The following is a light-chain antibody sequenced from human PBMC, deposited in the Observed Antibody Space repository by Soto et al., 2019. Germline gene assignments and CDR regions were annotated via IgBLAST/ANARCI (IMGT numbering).Light chain of an antibody. Sequence: GDSVTITCRASQSISTYLNWYQQKPGKAPKLLISTTSSLQSGVPSRFSGSGSGTDFTLTISSLQPEDFATYYCQQSYSTPITFGQGTRLEIK. CDR2: TTS. J-gene: IGKJ5*01. CDR1: QSISTY. CDR3: QQSYSTPIT. V-gene: IGKV1-39*01.